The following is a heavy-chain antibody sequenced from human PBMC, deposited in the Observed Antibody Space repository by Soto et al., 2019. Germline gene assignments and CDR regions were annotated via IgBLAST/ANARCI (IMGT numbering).Heavy chain of an antibody. J-gene: IGHJ4*02. CDR2: VYHSGTT. Sequence: SETLSLTCTVSGGSISSYYWSWIRQPPGKGLEWIGYVYHSGTTNYNPSLESRVTISLDTSKNQFSLKLNSVTAADTAVYYCARDKITGLFDYCGQGTLVTVYS. V-gene: IGHV4-59*01. CDR1: GGSISSYY. D-gene: IGHD2-8*02. CDR3: ARDKITGLFDY.